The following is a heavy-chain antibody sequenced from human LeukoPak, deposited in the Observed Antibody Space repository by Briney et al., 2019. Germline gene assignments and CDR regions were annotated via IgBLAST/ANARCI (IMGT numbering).Heavy chain of an antibody. CDR2: INPNSGGT. Sequence: ASVKVSCKASGYTFTGYYMHWVRQAPGQGLEWMGWINPNSGGTNYAQKFQGRVTMTRDTSISTAYMELSRLRSDDTAVYYCAXXXXXXXXRYNWFDPWGQGTLVTVSS. CDR3: AXXXXXXXXRYNWFDP. CDR1: GYTFTGYY. J-gene: IGHJ5*02. V-gene: IGHV1-2*02.